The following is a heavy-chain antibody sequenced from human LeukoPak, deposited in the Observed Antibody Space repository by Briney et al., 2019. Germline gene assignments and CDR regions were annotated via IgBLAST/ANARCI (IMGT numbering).Heavy chain of an antibody. V-gene: IGHV3-48*03. Sequence: GGSLRLSCAASGFPFSAYEMNWVRQAPGKGLEWVSYISVSGGTIYYADSVKGRFTISRDNAKNSLYLQMNSLRAEDTAVYYCAELGITMIGGVWGKGTTVTISS. CDR1: GFPFSAYE. D-gene: IGHD3-10*02. CDR3: AELGITMIGGV. J-gene: IGHJ6*04. CDR2: ISVSGGTI.